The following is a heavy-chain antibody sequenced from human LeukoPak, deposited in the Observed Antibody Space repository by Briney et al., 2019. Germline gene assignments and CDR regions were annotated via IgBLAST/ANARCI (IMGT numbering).Heavy chain of an antibody. CDR2: IYYSGST. V-gene: IGHV4-59*01. CDR1: GGSISSYY. Sequence: SETLSLTCTVSGGSISSYYWSWIRQPPGKGLEWIGYIYYSGSTNYNPSLKSRVSISVDTSKNQFSLKLSSVTAADTAVYYCARDVGYYFDYWGQGTLVTVSS. J-gene: IGHJ4*02. CDR3: ARDVGYYFDY.